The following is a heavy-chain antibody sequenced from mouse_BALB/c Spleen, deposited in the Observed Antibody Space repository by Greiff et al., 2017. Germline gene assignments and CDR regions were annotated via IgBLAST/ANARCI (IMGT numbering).Heavy chain of an antibody. Sequence: EVQLQQSGAELVKPGASVKLSCTASGFNIKDTYMHWVKQRPEQGLEWIGRIDPANGNTKYDPKFQGKATITADTSSNTAYLQLSSLTSEDTAVYYCAPFRSYAMDYWGQGTSVTVSS. CDR2: IDPANGNT. J-gene: IGHJ4*01. CDR1: GFNIKDTY. V-gene: IGHV14-3*02. CDR3: APFRSYAMDY.